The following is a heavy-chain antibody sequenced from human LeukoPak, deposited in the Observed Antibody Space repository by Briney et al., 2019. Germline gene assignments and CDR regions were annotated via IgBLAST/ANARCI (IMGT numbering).Heavy chain of an antibody. CDR3: ARAGSDYGRPGYHIFGS. Sequence: ASVKVSCKSSGYTLIGYYIHWVRQAPGQGLEWMGWINPNSGGTNFAQKFQGRVTMTRDTSISTVYMELNRLTSDDTAVYLCARAGSDYGRPGYHIFGSWGQGTLVTVSS. D-gene: IGHD4/OR15-4a*01. CDR1: GYTLIGYY. J-gene: IGHJ4*02. CDR2: INPNSGGT. V-gene: IGHV1-2*02.